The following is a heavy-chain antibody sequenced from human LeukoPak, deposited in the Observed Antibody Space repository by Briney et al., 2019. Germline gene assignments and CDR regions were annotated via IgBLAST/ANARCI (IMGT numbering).Heavy chain of an antibody. Sequence: SETLSLTCTVSGGSISSGGYYWSWIRQPPGKGLEWIGYIYHSGSTYYNPSLKSRVTISVDRSKNQFSLKLSSVTAADTAVYYCAREDGDSNWFDPWGQGTLVTVSS. D-gene: IGHD4-17*01. CDR2: IYHSGST. J-gene: IGHJ5*02. V-gene: IGHV4-30-2*01. CDR3: AREDGDSNWFDP. CDR1: GGSISSGGYY.